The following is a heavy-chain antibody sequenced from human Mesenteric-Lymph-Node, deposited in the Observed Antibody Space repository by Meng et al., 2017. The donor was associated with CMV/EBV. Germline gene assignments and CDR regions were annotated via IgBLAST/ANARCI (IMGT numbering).Heavy chain of an antibody. CDR3: ARARYGSGSYSCDY. CDR1: GFTFSDYY. V-gene: IGHV3-7*01. J-gene: IGHJ4*02. D-gene: IGHD3-10*01. Sequence: GESLKISCAASGFTFSDYYMSWIRQAPGKGLEWVANIKQDGSEKYYVDSVKGRFTISRDNAKNSLYLQMNSLRAEDTAVYYCARARYGSGSYSCDYWGQGTLVTVSS. CDR2: IKQDGSEK.